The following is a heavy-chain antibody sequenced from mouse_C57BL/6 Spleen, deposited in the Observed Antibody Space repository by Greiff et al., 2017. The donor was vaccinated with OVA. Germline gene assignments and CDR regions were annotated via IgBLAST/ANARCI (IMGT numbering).Heavy chain of an antibody. CDR3: ARAQLTLYYFDY. Sequence: VQLQQSGAELVRPGASVKLSCKASGYTFTDYYINWVKQRPGQGLEWIARIYPGSGNTYYNEKFKGKATLTAEKSSSTAYMQLSSLTSEDSAVYFCARAQLTLYYFDYWGQGTTLTVSS. CDR2: IYPGSGNT. CDR1: GYTFTDYY. V-gene: IGHV1-76*01. J-gene: IGHJ2*01. D-gene: IGHD3-3*01.